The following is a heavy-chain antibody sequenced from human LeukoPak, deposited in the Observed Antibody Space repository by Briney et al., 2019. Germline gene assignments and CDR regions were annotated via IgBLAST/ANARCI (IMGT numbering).Heavy chain of an antibody. D-gene: IGHD1-26*01. V-gene: IGHV4-30-2*01. J-gene: IGHJ4*02. CDR1: GGSISSGGYS. CDR2: IYHSGST. CDR3: ARGEVGATLFDY. Sequence: PSETLSLTCAVSGGSISSGGYSWSWIRQPPGKGLERIGYIYHSGSTYYNPSLKSRVTISVDRSKNQFSLKLSSVTAADTAVYYCARGEVGATLFDYWGQGTLVTVSS.